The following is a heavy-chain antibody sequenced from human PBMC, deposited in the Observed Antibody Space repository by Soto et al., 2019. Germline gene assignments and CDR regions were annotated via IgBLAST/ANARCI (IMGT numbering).Heavy chain of an antibody. CDR1: GFTFSSYW. CDR3: VRTSLVVAAATREDY. Sequence: EVQLVESGGGLVQPVESLRLSCAASGFTFSSYWMHWVRQAPGKGLVWVSRINSDGSSTSYAGSVKGRFTVSRDNAKNTQYLQMNSLRAEDTAVYYCVRTSLVVAAATREDYWGQGTLVTVSS. J-gene: IGHJ4*02. V-gene: IGHV3-74*01. D-gene: IGHD2-15*01. CDR2: INSDGSST.